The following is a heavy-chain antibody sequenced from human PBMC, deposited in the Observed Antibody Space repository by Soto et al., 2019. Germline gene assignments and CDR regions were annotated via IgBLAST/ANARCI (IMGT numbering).Heavy chain of an antibody. D-gene: IGHD2-2*01. CDR2: IRGSGGST. Sequence: EVQLLESGGGLVQPGGSLRLSCAASGFSFSTYAMSWVRQAPGKGLEWVSAIRGSGGSTYYADSVKGRFTISRDNSKNTLYLQMNSLRAEDTAVYYCARALLGGLPPSYWGQGTLVTVSS. J-gene: IGHJ4*02. CDR3: ARALLGGLPPSY. V-gene: IGHV3-23*01. CDR1: GFSFSTYA.